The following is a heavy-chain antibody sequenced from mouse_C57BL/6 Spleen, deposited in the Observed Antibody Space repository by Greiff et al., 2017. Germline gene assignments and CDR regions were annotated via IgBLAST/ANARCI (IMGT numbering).Heavy chain of an antibody. J-gene: IGHJ1*03. CDR1: GYSITSGYD. D-gene: IGHD2-5*01. CDR3: ARVGYYSNYEYFDV. Sequence: EVKLQESGPGMVKPSQSLSLTCTVTGYSITSGYDWHWIRHFPGNKLEWMGYISYSGSTNYNPSLKSRISITHDTSKNHFFLKLNSVTTEDTATYYCARVGYYSNYEYFDVWGTGTTVTVSS. CDR2: ISYSGST. V-gene: IGHV3-1*01.